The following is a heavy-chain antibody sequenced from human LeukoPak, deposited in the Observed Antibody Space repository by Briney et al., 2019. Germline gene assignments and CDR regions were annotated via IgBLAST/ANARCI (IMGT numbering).Heavy chain of an antibody. D-gene: IGHD3-22*01. CDR1: GITFSKAW. J-gene: IGHJ4*02. Sequence: NPGGSLRLSCAASGITFSKAWMSWVRQAPGKGLEWVGRIKSKTDGGTTDYAAPVKGRFTISRDDSENTLYLQMSSLKTEDTAMYYCTTGQGYYYDSSGPIDYWGQGTLVTVSS. CDR2: IKSKTDGGTT. V-gene: IGHV3-15*01. CDR3: TTGQGYYYDSSGPIDY.